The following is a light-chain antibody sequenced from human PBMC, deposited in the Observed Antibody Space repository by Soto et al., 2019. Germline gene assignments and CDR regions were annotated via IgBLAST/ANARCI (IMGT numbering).Light chain of an antibody. J-gene: IGKJ3*01. CDR2: GVS. CDR1: QTVSRSS. V-gene: IGKV3-20*01. CDR3: QQYGDSPGA. Sequence: EIVLTQSPGTLSLSPGERATLSCRASQTVSRSSLAWYQQRPGQAPRLLIYGVSSRATDIHDNFSGSGSRTDFTLTINGLEPEDFAEYYCQQYGDSPGAFGPGTKVDIK.